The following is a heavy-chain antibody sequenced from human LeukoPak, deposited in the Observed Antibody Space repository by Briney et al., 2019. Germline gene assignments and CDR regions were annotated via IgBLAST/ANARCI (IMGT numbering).Heavy chain of an antibody. D-gene: IGHD4-17*01. V-gene: IGHV4-34*01. CDR2: ISLSGII. Sequence: SETLSLTCTVSGGSFSNYFWTWIRQPPGKGLEWIGEISLSGIIKYNPSLKSRVTITVDTSKNQFSLKLSTVTAADTAVYYCALSTTTVTTRTLGYWGQGALVIVSS. CDR3: ALSTTTVTTRTLGY. J-gene: IGHJ4*02. CDR1: GGSFSNYF.